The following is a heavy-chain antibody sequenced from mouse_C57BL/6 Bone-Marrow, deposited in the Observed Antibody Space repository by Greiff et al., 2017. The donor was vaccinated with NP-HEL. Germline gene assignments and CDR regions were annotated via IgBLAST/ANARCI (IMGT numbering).Heavy chain of an antibody. V-gene: IGHV1-82*01. Sequence: VQLQQSGPALVKPGASVKISCKASGYAFSSSWMNWVKQRPGKGLEWIGRIYPGDGDTNYNGKFKGKATLTADKSSSTAYMQLSSLTSEDSAVYFCASPRYYYGSFFDYWGQGTTLTVAS. CDR2: IYPGDGDT. CDR1: GYAFSSSW. J-gene: IGHJ2*01. D-gene: IGHD1-1*01. CDR3: ASPRYYYGSFFDY.